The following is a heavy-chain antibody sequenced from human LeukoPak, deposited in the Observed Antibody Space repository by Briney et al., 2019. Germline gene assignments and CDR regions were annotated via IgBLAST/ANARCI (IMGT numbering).Heavy chain of an antibody. CDR3: ASGRLPAYYYYGMDV. D-gene: IGHD2-15*01. Sequence: SETLSLTCTVSGGSISSYYWSWIRQPPGKGLEWIGRIYTSGSTNYNPSLKSRVTMSVDTSKNQFSLKLSSVTAADTAVYYCASGRLPAYYYYGMDVWGQGTTVTVSS. J-gene: IGHJ6*02. CDR1: GGSISSYY. V-gene: IGHV4-4*07. CDR2: IYTSGST.